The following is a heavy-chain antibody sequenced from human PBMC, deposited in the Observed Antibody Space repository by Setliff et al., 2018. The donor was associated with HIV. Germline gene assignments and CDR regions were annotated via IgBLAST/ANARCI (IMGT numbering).Heavy chain of an antibody. CDR3: ARNSGDYYDSSGEDAFDI. Sequence: SETLSLTCTVSGGSINSYYWNWIRQPPGKGLEWIGYIYTSGSTNYNPSLKSRVRILLDTSKTQVSLRLTSVTAADTAVYYCARNSGDYYDSSGEDAFDIWGQGTMVPSPQ. CDR1: GGSINSYY. V-gene: IGHV4-4*09. J-gene: IGHJ3*02. D-gene: IGHD3-22*01. CDR2: IYTSGST.